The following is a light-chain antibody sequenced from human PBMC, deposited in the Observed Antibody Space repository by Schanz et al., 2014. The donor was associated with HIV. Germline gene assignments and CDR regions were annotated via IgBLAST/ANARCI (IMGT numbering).Light chain of an antibody. CDR3: QQYIAWPLT. CDR1: QSVNSN. V-gene: IGKV3-15*01. J-gene: IGKJ5*01. Sequence: EIVMTQSPATLSVSPGDRATLSCRASQSVNSNLAWYQRKPGQAPRLLIYLASTRATGIPGRFSGSGSGTEFTFTISSLQSEDFAVYYCQQYIAWPLTFGQGTRLEIK. CDR2: LAS.